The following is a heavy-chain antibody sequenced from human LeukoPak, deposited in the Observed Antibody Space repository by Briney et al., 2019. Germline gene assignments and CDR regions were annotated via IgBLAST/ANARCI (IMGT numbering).Heavy chain of an antibody. V-gene: IGHV1-69*04. CDR1: GGTFSSYA. CDR3: PREGMPAAGTPIFYYDDMDA. J-gene: IGHJ6*02. Sequence: ASVKVSCKASGGTFSSYAISWVRQAPGQGLEWMGRIIPILGIANYAQQFQGRVTITADKSTGTAYMEMSRLRSADTAVYYCPREGMPAAGTPIFYYDDMDASGQGTTVTVSS. D-gene: IGHD6-13*01. CDR2: IIPILGIA.